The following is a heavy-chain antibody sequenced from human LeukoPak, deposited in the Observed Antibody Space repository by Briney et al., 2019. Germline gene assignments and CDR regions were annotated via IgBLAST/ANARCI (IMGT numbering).Heavy chain of an antibody. D-gene: IGHD1-26*01. CDR3: ARDRGGGSYWAY. CDR2: ISAYNGNT. J-gene: IGHJ4*02. V-gene: IGHV1-18*01. CDR1: GYTFTSYG. Sequence: GASVKVSCKASGYTFTSYGVSWVRQAPGQGLEWMGWISAYNGNTNYAQKYQDRVTMTTDTTTAYMKLRSLISDDTAVYYCARDRGGGSYWAYWGQGSLVTVSS.